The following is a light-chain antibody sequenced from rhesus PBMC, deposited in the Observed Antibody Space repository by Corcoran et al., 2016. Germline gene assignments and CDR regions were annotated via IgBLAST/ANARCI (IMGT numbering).Light chain of an antibody. J-gene: IGKJ1*01. Sequence: EIVLTQSPTSMAVSQGERVTISCTASSSVSTSYLNWYQQKPGFPPRLLVYGTSSLTSGVLARFSGGGAGTSYTLPISNVEADDAANYYCQQGNSIPPTFGQGTKVEIK. CDR2: GTS. CDR3: QQGNSIPPT. V-gene: IGKV3-31*02. CDR1: SSVSTSY.